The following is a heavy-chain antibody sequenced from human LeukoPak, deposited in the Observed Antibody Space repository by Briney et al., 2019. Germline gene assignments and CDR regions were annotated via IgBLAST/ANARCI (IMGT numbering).Heavy chain of an antibody. V-gene: IGHV4-34*01. CDR3: ARVPGGDYGDY. J-gene: IGHJ4*02. CDR2: INHSGST. D-gene: IGHD2-21*01. CDR1: GGSFSGYY. Sequence: SETLSLTCAVYGGSFSGYYWSWIRQPPGKGLEWIGEINHSGSTNYNPSLKSRVTISVDTSKNLFSLKLSSVTAADTAVYYCARVPGGDYGDYWGQGTLVTVSS.